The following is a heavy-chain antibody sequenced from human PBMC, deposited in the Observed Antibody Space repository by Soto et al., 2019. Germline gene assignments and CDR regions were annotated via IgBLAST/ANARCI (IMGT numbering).Heavy chain of an antibody. V-gene: IGHV1-69*02. CDR3: ATLAYCSGGSCYPDY. D-gene: IGHD2-15*01. CDR1: GGTFSSYT. CDR2: IIPILGIA. J-gene: IGHJ4*02. Sequence: QVQLVQSGAEVKKPGSSVKVSCKASGGTFSSYTISWVRQAPGQGLEWMGRIIPILGIANYAQKFQGRVTITADKSTSTAYMELSSLRSEDTAVYYCATLAYCSGGSCYPDYWGQGTLVTVSS.